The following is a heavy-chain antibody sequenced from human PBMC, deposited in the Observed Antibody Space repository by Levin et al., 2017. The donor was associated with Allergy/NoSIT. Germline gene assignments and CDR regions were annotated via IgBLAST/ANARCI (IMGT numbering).Heavy chain of an antibody. CDR1: GYSFTDYW. D-gene: IGHD2-15*01. J-gene: IGHJ4*02. CDR2: MYPSDFDT. CDR3: VRQFRCGGGSCKLDY. V-gene: IGHV5-51*01. Sequence: GESLKISCKGSGYSFTDYWIGWVRQMPGKGLEWMGIMYPSDFDTRYSPSFEGQVTISADKSINTAYLQWSSLRASDTAMYYCVRQFRCGGGSCKLDYWGPGTLLTVSS.